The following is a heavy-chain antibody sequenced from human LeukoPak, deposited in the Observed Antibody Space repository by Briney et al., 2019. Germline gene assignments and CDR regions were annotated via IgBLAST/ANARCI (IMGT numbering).Heavy chain of an antibody. CDR2: IKQDGSEK. CDR3: AREGSGWYGTTDSYFDY. D-gene: IGHD6-19*01. Sequence: GGSLRLSCAASGFTFSSYWMSWVRQAPGKGLEWVANIKQDGSEKYYVDSVKGRFTISRDNAKNSLYLQMNSLRAEDTAVYYCAREGSGWYGTTDSYFDYWGQGTLVTVSS. CDR1: GFTFSSYW. J-gene: IGHJ4*02. V-gene: IGHV3-7*01.